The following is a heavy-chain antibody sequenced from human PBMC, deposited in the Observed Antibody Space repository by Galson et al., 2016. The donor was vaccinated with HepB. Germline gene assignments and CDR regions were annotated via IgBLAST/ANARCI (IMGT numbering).Heavy chain of an antibody. CDR3: ARDTTCSFGSCPEN. Sequence: SLRLSCAASGFSFRSYTIHWLRQAPGKGLEWVAVISNDGSNKYYEDSVKGRFTISRDNTKNTSNLQMNSLRAEDTAVYYCARDTTCSFGSCPENWGQGTLVTVSS. V-gene: IGHV3-30*03. D-gene: IGHD1-1*01. CDR1: GFSFRSYT. CDR2: ISNDGSNK. J-gene: IGHJ4*02.